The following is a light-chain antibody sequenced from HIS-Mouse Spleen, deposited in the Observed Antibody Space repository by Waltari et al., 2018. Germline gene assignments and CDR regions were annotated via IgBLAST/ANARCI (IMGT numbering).Light chain of an antibody. CDR3: QQYGSSPPWT. V-gene: IGKV3-20*01. Sequence: EIVLTQFPGTLSFSPGERATLSFRASQSVSSSYLAWYQQKPGQAPRLLIYGASSRATGIPDRFSGSGSGTDFTLTISRLEPEDFAVYYCQQYGSSPPWTFGQGTKVEIK. J-gene: IGKJ1*01. CDR1: QSVSSSY. CDR2: GAS.